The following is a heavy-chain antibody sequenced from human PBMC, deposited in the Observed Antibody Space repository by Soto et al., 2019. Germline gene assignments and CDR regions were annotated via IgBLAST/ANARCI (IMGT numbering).Heavy chain of an antibody. CDR1: GYTFASYG. Sequence: GXSVKVSSKASGYTFASYGSSLLRHAPGQGLEWMGWISVYNGNTNYQQTLQGRVTMTTDTSTSTAYMELRSLRSDDTAMYYCARDPSSSTWYLPGYWGQGTLVTVSS. V-gene: IGHV1-18*01. J-gene: IGHJ4*02. CDR3: ARDPSSSTWYLPGY. CDR2: ISVYNGNT. D-gene: IGHD6-13*01.